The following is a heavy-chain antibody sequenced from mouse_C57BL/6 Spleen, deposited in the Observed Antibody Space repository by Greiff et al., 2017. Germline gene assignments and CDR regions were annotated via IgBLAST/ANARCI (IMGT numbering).Heavy chain of an antibody. D-gene: IGHD1-1*01. V-gene: IGHV1-15*01. CDR2: IDPETGGT. J-gene: IGHJ3*01. CDR1: GYTFTDYE. Sequence: LQLQQSGAELVRPGASVTLSCKASGYTFTDYEMHWVKQTPVHGLEWIGAIDPETGGTAYNQKFKGKAILTADKSSSTAYMELRSLTSEDSAVYYCSRYYYGSSWGFAYWGQGTLVTVSA. CDR3: SRYYYGSSWGFAY.